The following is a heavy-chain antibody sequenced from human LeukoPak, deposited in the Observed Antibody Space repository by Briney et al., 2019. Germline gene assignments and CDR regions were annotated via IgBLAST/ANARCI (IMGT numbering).Heavy chain of an antibody. D-gene: IGHD2/OR15-2a*01. J-gene: IGHJ4*02. CDR1: GFTFTSYA. CDR2: ISGDSEST. V-gene: IGHV3-23*01. Sequence: GGSLRLSCAASGFTFTSYALDWVRQAPGKGLEWISAISGDSESTHYADSVKGRFTISRDNSKNTLYPQMNSLRAEDTAVYYCARDEYKADAYWGQGTLVTVSS. CDR3: ARDEYKADAY.